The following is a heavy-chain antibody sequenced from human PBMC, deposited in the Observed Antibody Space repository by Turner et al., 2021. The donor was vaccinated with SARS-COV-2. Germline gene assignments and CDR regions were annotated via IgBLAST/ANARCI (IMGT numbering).Heavy chain of an antibody. CDR3: AKVPPYGDYFDY. Sequence: EVQLLESGGGLVQPGGSLRLSCAASGFTFSSYAMRWVRQAPGKGLEWVSAISGGGTNTYYADSVKGRFTISRDTSKNTLYLQMNSLRAEDTAVYYCAKVPPYGDYFDYWGQGTLVTVSS. V-gene: IGHV3-23*01. CDR1: GFTFSSYA. CDR2: ISGGGTNT. D-gene: IGHD4-17*01. J-gene: IGHJ4*02.